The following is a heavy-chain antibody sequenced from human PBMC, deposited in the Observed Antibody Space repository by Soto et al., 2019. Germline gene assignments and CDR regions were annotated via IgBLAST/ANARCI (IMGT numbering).Heavy chain of an antibody. V-gene: IGHV3-21*01. D-gene: IGHD3-3*01. CDR2: ISSSSSYI. CDR1: GFTFSSYS. J-gene: IGHJ4*02. CDR3: ARTSDFWSGYYTYYFDY. Sequence: VQLVESGGGLVKPGGSLRLSCAASGFTFSSYSMNWVRQAPGKGLEWVSSISSSSSYIYYADSVKGRFTISRDNAKNSLYLQMNSLRAEDTAVYYCARTSDFWSGYYTYYFDYWGQGTLVTVSS.